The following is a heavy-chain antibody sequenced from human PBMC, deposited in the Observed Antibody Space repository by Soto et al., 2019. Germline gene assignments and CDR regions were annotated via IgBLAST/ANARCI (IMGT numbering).Heavy chain of an antibody. Sequence: ASVKVSCKASGGTFSSYAISWVRQAPGQGLEWMGGIIPIFGTANYAQKFQGRVTITADESTSTAYMELSSLRSEDTAVYYCARGSDYYDSSGYYQHAPSYFGMDVWGQGTTVTVSS. CDR3: ARGSDYYDSSGYYQHAPSYFGMDV. V-gene: IGHV1-69*13. CDR2: IIPIFGTA. CDR1: GGTFSSYA. D-gene: IGHD3-22*01. J-gene: IGHJ6*02.